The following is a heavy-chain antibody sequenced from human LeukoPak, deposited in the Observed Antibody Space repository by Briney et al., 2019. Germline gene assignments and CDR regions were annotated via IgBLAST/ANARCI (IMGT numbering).Heavy chain of an antibody. CDR2: ISGSGGST. CDR3: AKDYGDYGSFDY. V-gene: IGHV3-23*01. D-gene: IGHD4-17*01. J-gene: IGHJ4*02. Sequence: GGSLRLSCAASGFTFSSYAMSWVRQAPGRGLEWVSAISGSGGSTYYADSVKGRFTISRDNSKNTLYLQMNSLRAEDTAVYYCAKDYGDYGSFDYWGQGTLVTVSS. CDR1: GFTFSSYA.